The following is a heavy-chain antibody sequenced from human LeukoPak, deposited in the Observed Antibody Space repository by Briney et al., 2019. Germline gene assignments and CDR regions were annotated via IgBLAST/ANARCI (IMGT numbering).Heavy chain of an antibody. J-gene: IGHJ5*02. D-gene: IGHD2-2*01. CDR3: ARGVSGAAMGDNWFDP. Sequence: ASVKVSCKASGYTFTSYDINWVRQATGQGLEWMGWMNPNSGNTGYAQKFQGRVTITRNTSISTAYMELSSPRSEDTAVYYCARGVSGAAMGDNWFDPWGRGTLVTVSS. CDR2: MNPNSGNT. V-gene: IGHV1-8*03. CDR1: GYTFTSYD.